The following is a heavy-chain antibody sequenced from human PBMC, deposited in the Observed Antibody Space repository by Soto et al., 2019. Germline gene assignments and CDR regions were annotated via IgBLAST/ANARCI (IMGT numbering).Heavy chain of an antibody. CDR3: AKPYRPLRMVATKFDY. CDR1: GFTFATYA. CDR2: ISGGGGST. J-gene: IGHJ4*02. Sequence: EVQLLESGGGLVQPGGSLRLSCAASGFTFATYAMSWVRQGPGKGLEWVSGISGGGGSTYYADSVKGRFTISRDNSKNRPYLQMNSLRAEATAVYYCAKPYRPLRMVATKFDYWGQGTLVTVSS. V-gene: IGHV3-23*01. D-gene: IGHD5-12*01.